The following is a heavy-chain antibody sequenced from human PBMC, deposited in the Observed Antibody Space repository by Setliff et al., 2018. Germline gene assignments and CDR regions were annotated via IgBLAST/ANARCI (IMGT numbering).Heavy chain of an antibody. Sequence: GGSLRLSCAASGLRFSDLYMSWVRQVPGKGLEWLSKISGAGTTVYYADSVRGRFTISRDNAKNSLYLQMNSLRAEDSAVYYCARDGVFYAMDFWGQGTTVTVSS. CDR3: ARDGVFYAMDF. V-gene: IGHV3-11*04. J-gene: IGHJ6*02. CDR2: ISGAGTTV. D-gene: IGHD3-10*01. CDR1: GLRFSDLY.